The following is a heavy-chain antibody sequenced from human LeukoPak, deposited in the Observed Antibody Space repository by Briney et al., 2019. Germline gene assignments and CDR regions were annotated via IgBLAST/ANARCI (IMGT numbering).Heavy chain of an antibody. Sequence: GGSLRLSCGASGFTFSGYSMNWVRQAPGKGLEWVSYISSTSSIISYVDSVRGRFTISRDNAKNSLYLQMNSLRDEDTAVYYCVSESSYAFNIWGQGTMVTVSS. V-gene: IGHV3-48*02. CDR2: ISSTSSII. J-gene: IGHJ3*02. CDR3: VSESSYAFNI. CDR1: GFTFSGYS.